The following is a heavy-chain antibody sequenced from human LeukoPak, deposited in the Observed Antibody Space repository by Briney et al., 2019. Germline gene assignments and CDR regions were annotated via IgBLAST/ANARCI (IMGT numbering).Heavy chain of an antibody. CDR1: GFTFSSYA. CDR3: ARGRVTAMDY. CDR2: INHSGST. J-gene: IGHJ4*02. D-gene: IGHD2-21*02. V-gene: IGHV4-34*01. Sequence: GSLRLSCAASGFTFSSYAMSWVRQPPGKGLEWIGEINHSGSTNYNPSLKSRVTISVDTSKNQFSLKLSSVTAADTAVYYCARGRVTAMDYWGQGTLVTVSS.